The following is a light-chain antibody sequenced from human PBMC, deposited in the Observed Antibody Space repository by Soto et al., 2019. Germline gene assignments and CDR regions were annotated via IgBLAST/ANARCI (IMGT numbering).Light chain of an antibody. Sequence: QSVLTQPRSASGTPGQRVTISCSGSSCNIGSNYVYCYQQLQGTATKLLIYRNNQSPSGVPDRFSCSKSGTAASLAIIWLRSEDEADYYCAAWDYRLSGGVFGGGTKLTVL. J-gene: IGLJ3*02. CDR1: SCNIGSNY. V-gene: IGLV1-47*01. CDR2: RNN. CDR3: AAWDYRLSGGV.